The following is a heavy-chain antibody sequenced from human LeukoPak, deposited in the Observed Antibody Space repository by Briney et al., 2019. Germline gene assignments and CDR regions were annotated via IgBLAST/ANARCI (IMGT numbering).Heavy chain of an antibody. V-gene: IGHV4-59*01. CDR3: ERVRRIWYRKDYYYYMDG. J-gene: IGHJ6*03. Sequence: SETLSLTCTVSGGSISSYYWSWMRQPPGEALEWSEYIYYSGSTNYNPSLKSRVTISVDTSKNQYSLRFSSVTAADTAVYFCERVRRIWYRKDYYYYMDGWGKGATVTASS. CDR2: IYYSGST. D-gene: IGHD1-1*01. CDR1: GGSISSYY.